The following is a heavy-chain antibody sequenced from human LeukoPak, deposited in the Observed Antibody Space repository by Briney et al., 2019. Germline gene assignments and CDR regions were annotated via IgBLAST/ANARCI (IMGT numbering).Heavy chain of an antibody. Sequence: PGGSLRLSCAASGFTFSDYYMSWIRQAPGKGLEWVSDISSGGSTIYYADSVKGRFTISRDNPKNSLYLQMNSLRAEDTAVYYCARDPSSGWYLKGWFDPWGQGTLVTVSS. J-gene: IGHJ5*02. V-gene: IGHV3-11*04. D-gene: IGHD6-19*01. CDR3: ARDPSSGWYLKGWFDP. CDR1: GFTFSDYY. CDR2: ISSGGSTI.